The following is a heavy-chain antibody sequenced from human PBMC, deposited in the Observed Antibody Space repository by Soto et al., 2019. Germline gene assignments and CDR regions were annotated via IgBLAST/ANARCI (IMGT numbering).Heavy chain of an antibody. CDR1: GGSISSYY. Sequence: PSETLSLTCTVSGGSISSYYWSWIRQPPGKGLEWIGYIYSSGSTNYNPSLKSRVTISVDTSKNQFSLKLTSVTAADTAVYYCARDRPHSIAAAGIILYSYGMDVWGQGTTVTVSS. V-gene: IGHV4-59*01. J-gene: IGHJ6*02. CDR3: ARDRPHSIAAAGIILYSYGMDV. CDR2: IYSSGST. D-gene: IGHD6-13*01.